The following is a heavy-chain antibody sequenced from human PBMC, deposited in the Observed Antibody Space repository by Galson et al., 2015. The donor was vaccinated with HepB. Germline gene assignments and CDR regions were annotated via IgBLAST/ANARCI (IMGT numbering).Heavy chain of an antibody. J-gene: IGHJ3*02. CDR1: GYTLTELS. V-gene: IGHV1-24*01. D-gene: IGHD3-3*01. CDR3: ATGYDFWSPFEDI. Sequence: SVKVSCKVSGYTLTELSMHWVRQAPGKGLEWMGGFDPEDGETIYAQKFQGRVTMTEDTSTDTAYMELSSLRSEDTAVYYCATGYDFWSPFEDIWGQGTMVTVSS. CDR2: FDPEDGET.